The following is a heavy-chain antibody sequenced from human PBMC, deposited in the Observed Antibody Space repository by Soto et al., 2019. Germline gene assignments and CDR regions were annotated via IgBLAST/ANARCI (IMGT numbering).Heavy chain of an antibody. CDR1: GFSLSTSGVG. CDR2: IYWDDDK. V-gene: IGHV2-5*02. D-gene: IGHD3-10*01. Sequence: QITLKESGPTLVKPTQTLTLTCTFSGFSLSTSGVGVGWIRQPPGKALEWLALIYWDDDKRYSPSMKSRLTITKDTSKNQVVLTMTNMDPVDTATYYCAHIIVRGVIARYVEVVGIDYWGQGTLVTVAS. J-gene: IGHJ4*02. CDR3: AHIIVRGVIARYVEVVGIDY.